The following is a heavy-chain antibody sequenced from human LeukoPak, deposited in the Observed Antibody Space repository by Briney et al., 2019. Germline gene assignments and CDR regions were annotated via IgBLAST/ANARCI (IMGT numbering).Heavy chain of an antibody. J-gene: IGHJ4*02. CDR2: IYSGGST. Sequence: PGGSLRLSCAASGFAVSANYMSWVRQAAGKGLEWVSVIYSGGSTYYADSVKGRFTSSRDNSKHTLYLQRNSLRAEDTAVYYCACGYSYGHEDYWGQGTLVTVSS. CDR3: ACGYSYGHEDY. V-gene: IGHV3-53*01. CDR1: GFAVSANY. D-gene: IGHD5-18*01.